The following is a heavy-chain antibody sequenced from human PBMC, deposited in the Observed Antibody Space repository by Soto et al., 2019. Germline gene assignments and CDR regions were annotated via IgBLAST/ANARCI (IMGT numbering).Heavy chain of an antibody. D-gene: IGHD1-26*01. CDR2: ISHDGNNK. J-gene: IGHJ4*02. V-gene: IGHV3-30*03. Sequence: PGGSLRLSCAASGFTFNSYGMHWVRQAPGKGLEWVAVISHDGNNKHYGDSVKGRFTISRDNSKNTLYLEMNSLRADDTAVYYCARAPADKEWDRLLRVPFDYWGQGTLVSVSS. CDR1: GFTFNSYG. CDR3: ARAPADKEWDRLLRVPFDY.